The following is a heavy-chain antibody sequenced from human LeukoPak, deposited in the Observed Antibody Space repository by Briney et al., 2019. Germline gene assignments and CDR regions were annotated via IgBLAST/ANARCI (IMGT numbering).Heavy chain of an antibody. D-gene: IGHD5-18*01. CDR3: AKDWGYTTMVSYYFDY. Sequence: GRSLRLSCAASGFTFSGYGMHWVRQAPDKGLEWVAVIWYDGNNKYYAESAKGRFTISRDNSKNTLYLQMNSLRAEDTAVYYCAKDWGYTTMVSYYFDYWGQGALVTVSS. CDR1: GFTFSGYG. V-gene: IGHV3-33*06. J-gene: IGHJ4*02. CDR2: IWYDGNNK.